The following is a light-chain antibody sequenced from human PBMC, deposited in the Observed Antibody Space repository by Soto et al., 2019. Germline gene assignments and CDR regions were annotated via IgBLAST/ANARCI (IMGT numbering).Light chain of an antibody. J-gene: IGKJ1*01. CDR3: MQALQTRT. CDR1: ESLLHKNGFNY. CDR2: LGS. Sequence: DIVMTQSPLSLPVTPVEPAAVSCRSSESLLHKNGFNYLDWYLQKPGQSPQLLIFLGSNRASGVPDRFSGSGSGTEFTLKITRVEAEDVGVYYCMQALQTRTFGQGTKVDIK. V-gene: IGKV2-28*01.